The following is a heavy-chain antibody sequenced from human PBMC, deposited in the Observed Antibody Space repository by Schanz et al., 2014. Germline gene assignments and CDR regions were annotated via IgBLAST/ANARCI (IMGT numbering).Heavy chain of an antibody. J-gene: IGHJ4*02. D-gene: IGHD7-27*01. V-gene: IGHV3-30*19. CDR2: ISYDGSNT. CDR3: SRFLTGLDY. CDR1: GFTFSSSG. Sequence: VQLVESGGGLVQPGGSLRLSCAASGFTFSSSGMHWVRQAPGKGLEWVAFISYDGSNTILADSVRGRFTISRDNSQNTLFLQMNSLRVEDTAVYYCSRFLTGLDYWGPGTLVTVSS.